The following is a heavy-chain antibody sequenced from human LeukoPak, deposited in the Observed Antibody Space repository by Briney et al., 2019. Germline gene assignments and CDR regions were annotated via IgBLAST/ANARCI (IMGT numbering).Heavy chain of an antibody. CDR1: GFTFSSSS. Sequence: GGSLRHSCAASGFTFSSSSMNWVRQAPGKGLEWVSSISSSSSYIYYADSVKGRFTISIDNAKNSLYLQMNSLRAEDTAVYYCARVGAVMVRGVPSYFDYWGQGTLVTVSS. J-gene: IGHJ4*02. D-gene: IGHD3-10*01. CDR3: ARVGAVMVRGVPSYFDY. CDR2: ISSSSSYI. V-gene: IGHV3-21*01.